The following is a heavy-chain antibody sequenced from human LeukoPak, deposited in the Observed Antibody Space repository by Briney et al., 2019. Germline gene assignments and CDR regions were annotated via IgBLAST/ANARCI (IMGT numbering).Heavy chain of an antibody. CDR1: GGSLSGYY. Sequence: PSETLSLTCAVYGGSLSGYYWSWIRQPPGKGLEWIGEINHSEGTNYNPSLKSRVTISVDTSKNQFSLKLSSVTAADTAVYYCARGFGEGYNIGWYEYFQYWGQGTLVTVSS. J-gene: IGHJ1*01. D-gene: IGHD6-19*01. V-gene: IGHV4-34*01. CDR2: INHSEGT. CDR3: ARGFGEGYNIGWYEYFQY.